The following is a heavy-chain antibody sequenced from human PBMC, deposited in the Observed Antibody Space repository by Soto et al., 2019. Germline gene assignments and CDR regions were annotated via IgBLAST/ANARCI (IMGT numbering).Heavy chain of an antibody. Sequence: QVQLVQSGAEVKKPGASVKVSCKASGYTFTDYYMHWVRQAPGQGLEWMGWINPKSGGTNYAQKFQGWVTMTRDTSYSTAYMELSRLRSDDTAVYYCARLDDWNDAFDVWGQGTMVTVSS. CDR2: INPKSGGT. CDR3: ARLDDWNDAFDV. V-gene: IGHV1-2*04. D-gene: IGHD2-21*01. J-gene: IGHJ3*01. CDR1: GYTFTDYY.